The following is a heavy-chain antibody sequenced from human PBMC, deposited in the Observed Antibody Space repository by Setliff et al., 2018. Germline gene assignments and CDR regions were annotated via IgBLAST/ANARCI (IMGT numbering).Heavy chain of an antibody. CDR3: ARLTTLTTWSELGAFDI. V-gene: IGHV4-39*01. Sequence: ASETLSLTCTVSGGSISSGSYQWGWIRQPPGKGLEWIGSIYYSGTAYYNPSLKSRVTISIDTSKNQFSLKLSSVTAADTAVYYCARLTTLTTWSELGAFDIWGQGTMVTVSS. CDR2: IYYSGTA. CDR1: GGSISSGSYQ. J-gene: IGHJ3*02. D-gene: IGHD4-17*01.